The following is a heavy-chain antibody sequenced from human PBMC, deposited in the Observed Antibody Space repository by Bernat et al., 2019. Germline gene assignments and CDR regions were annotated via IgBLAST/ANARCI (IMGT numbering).Heavy chain of an antibody. Sequence: QVQLQESGPGLVKPSGTLSLTCAVSGGSISSSNWWSWVRQSPGKGLEWIGEIYHSGSTNYNPSLNGRVTTSIDEYKNQFSLKLTSVTAADTAVYYCARYYYYYMDVWGKGTTVTVSS. CDR3: ARYYYYYMDV. CDR2: IYHSGST. V-gene: IGHV4-4*02. J-gene: IGHJ6*03. CDR1: GGSISSSNW.